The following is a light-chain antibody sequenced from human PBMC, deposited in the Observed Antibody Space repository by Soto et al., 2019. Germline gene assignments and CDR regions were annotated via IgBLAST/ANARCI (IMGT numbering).Light chain of an antibody. CDR2: GAS. CDR1: QSVSSN. J-gene: IGKJ1*01. V-gene: IGKV3-15*01. CDR3: QQYNNWPWT. Sequence: EIVLTQSPATLSLSPGESATLSCRTSQSVSSNSLAWHQQKPGQAPRLLIYGASTRAPGFPARFSGSGSGTDFTLTISSLQSEDFAVYYCQQYNNWPWTFGQGTKVDIK.